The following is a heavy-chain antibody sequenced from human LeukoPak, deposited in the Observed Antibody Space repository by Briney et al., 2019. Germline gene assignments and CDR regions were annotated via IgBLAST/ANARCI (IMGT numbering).Heavy chain of an antibody. CDR1: GGSISTYY. Sequence: SETLSLTCTVSGGSISTYYWSWIRQPPGKALEWIGYIYYSGSTNYNPSLKSRVTISVDTSKKQFSLKLSSVTAADTAVYYFAREYYYDSSGYYPPHAFDIWGQGTMVTVSS. CDR3: AREYYYDSSGYYPPHAFDI. D-gene: IGHD3-22*01. V-gene: IGHV4-59*01. CDR2: IYYSGST. J-gene: IGHJ3*02.